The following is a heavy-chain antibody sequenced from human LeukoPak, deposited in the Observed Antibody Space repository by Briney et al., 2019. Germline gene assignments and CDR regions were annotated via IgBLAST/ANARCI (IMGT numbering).Heavy chain of an antibody. Sequence: PSETLSLTCTVSGGSISSYYWSWIRQPPGKGLEWIGYIYYSGSTNYNPSLKSRVTISVDTSKNQFSLKLSSVIAADTAVYYCARAEFGDYASVWGQGTLVTVSS. CDR3: ARAEFGDYASV. CDR1: GGSISSYY. V-gene: IGHV4-59*01. CDR2: IYYSGST. D-gene: IGHD4-17*01. J-gene: IGHJ4*02.